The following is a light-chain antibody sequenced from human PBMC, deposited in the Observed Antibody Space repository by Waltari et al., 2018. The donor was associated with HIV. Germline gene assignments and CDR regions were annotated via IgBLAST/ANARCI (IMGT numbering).Light chain of an antibody. CDR1: QSVSATD. CDR3: QQYTSTAIT. V-gene: IGKV3-20*01. Sequence: EIVLTQSPGTLSLSPGERVTLSCRASQSVSATDLAWYQQKSCQAPRLLIYGAPTKPTGFSDRCIGSRSATAFALTVSRLEPADFAMYYCQQYTSTAITFGQGTRLE. CDR2: GAP. J-gene: IGKJ5*01.